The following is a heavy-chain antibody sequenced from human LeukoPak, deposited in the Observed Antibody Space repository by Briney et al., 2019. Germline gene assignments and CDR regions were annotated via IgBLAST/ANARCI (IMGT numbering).Heavy chain of an antibody. Sequence: GGSLRFSCAASGFTFSSYAMSWVRQAPGKGLEWVSAISGSGGSTYYADSVKGRFTISRDNSKNTLYLQMNSLRAEDTAVYYCAKGDIVVVPAATVDYWGQGTLVTVSS. J-gene: IGHJ4*02. CDR2: ISGSGGST. CDR1: GFTFSSYA. D-gene: IGHD2-2*01. CDR3: AKGDIVVVPAATVDY. V-gene: IGHV3-23*01.